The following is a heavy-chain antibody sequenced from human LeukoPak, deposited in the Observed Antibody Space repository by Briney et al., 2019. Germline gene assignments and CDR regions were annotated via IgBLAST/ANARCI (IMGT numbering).Heavy chain of an antibody. CDR1: GYTFTSYG. Sequence: ASVNVSCKASGYTFTSYGISWVGPAAGRGVAWMGWISAYNGNTKYAQKLQSIVTMTTDTTTSTVYMELRRLRSDGTAVYYCARVGRDGYNSAIDYWGQGTLVTVSS. V-gene: IGHV1-18*01. CDR3: ARVGRDGYNSAIDY. D-gene: IGHD5-24*01. J-gene: IGHJ4*02. CDR2: ISAYNGNT.